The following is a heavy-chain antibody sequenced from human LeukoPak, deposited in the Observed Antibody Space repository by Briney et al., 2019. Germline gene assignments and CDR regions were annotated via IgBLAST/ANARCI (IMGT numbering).Heavy chain of an antibody. CDR2: IYYSGST. CDR1: GGSISSYY. D-gene: IGHD6-13*01. V-gene: IGHV4-59*01. CDR3: ARVLAAAGTEFYYYYGMDV. J-gene: IGHJ6*02. Sequence: SETLSLTCTVSGGSISSYYWSWLRQPPGKGLEWIWYIYYSGSTNYSPSLKSRVTISVDTSKNQFSLKLSSVTAADTAVYYCARVLAAAGTEFYYYYGMDVWGQGTTVTASS.